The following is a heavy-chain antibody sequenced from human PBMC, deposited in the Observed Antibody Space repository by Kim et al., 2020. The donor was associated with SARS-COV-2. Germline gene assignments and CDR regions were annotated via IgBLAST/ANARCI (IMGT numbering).Heavy chain of an antibody. Sequence: ASVKVSCKGSGYTFTPYSIHWVRQAPGQGLEWMGWINTSTGNTTYAQGFTGRFVFSLDTSDSAASLQITSLETEDTAVYYCARNYFMIAPTDTKVMDFWGQGTSVSLPS. J-gene: IGHJ6*02. CDR2: INTSTGNT. V-gene: IGHV7-4-1*02. CDR1: GYTFTPYS. D-gene: IGHD3-22*01. CDR3: ARNYFMIAPTDTKVMDF.